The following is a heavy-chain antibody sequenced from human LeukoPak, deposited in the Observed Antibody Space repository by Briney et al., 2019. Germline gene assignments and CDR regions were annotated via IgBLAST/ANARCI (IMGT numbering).Heavy chain of an antibody. Sequence: ASVKVSCKASGYTFTSYGISWVRQAPGQGLEWMGWISAYNGNTNYAQKLRGRVTMTTDTSTSTAYMELRSLRSDDTAVYYCARQLYDFWSGYSATNWYFDLWGRGTLVTVSS. CDR2: ISAYNGNT. J-gene: IGHJ2*01. V-gene: IGHV1-18*01. CDR1: GYTFTSYG. D-gene: IGHD3-3*01. CDR3: ARQLYDFWSGYSATNWYFDL.